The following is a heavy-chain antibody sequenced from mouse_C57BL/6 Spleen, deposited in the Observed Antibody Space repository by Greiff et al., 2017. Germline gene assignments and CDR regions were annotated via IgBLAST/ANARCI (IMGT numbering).Heavy chain of an antibody. V-gene: IGHV5-17*01. CDR3: ASYGMFAY. Sequence: EVKLMESGGGLVKPGGSLKLSCAASGFTFSDYGMHWVRQAPEKGLEWVAYISSGSSTIYYADTVKGRFTISRDNAKNTLFLQMTSLRSEDTAMYYCASYGMFAYWGQGTLVTVSA. CDR2: ISSGSSTI. J-gene: IGHJ3*01. CDR1: GFTFSDYG. D-gene: IGHD2-1*01.